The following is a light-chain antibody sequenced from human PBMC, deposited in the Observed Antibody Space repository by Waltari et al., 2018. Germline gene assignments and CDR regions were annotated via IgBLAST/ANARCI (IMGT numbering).Light chain of an antibody. CDR1: STGMRH. CDR2: YNT. CDR3: QVCDRSRDHV. Sequence: SYVLTQPPSVSVAPGETATITCGGDSTGMRHVHWYQQRAGQATRLVLSYNTVRPAGIPARFSGSSSGSTSTLTISRVEAGDEADYYCQVCDRSRDHVFGTATKVTVL. J-gene: IGLJ1*01. V-gene: IGLV3-21*01.